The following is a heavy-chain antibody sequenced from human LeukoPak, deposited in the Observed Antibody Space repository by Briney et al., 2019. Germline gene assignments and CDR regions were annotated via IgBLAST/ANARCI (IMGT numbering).Heavy chain of an antibody. CDR3: AGARYYYGSGSYYGY. CDR2: IYYSGST. V-gene: IGHV4-59*12. D-gene: IGHD3-10*01. J-gene: IGHJ4*02. Sequence: PSETLSLTCTVSGGSISSYYWSWIRQPPGKGLEWIGYIYYSGSTNYNPSLKSRVTISVDTSKNQFSLKLSSVTAADTAVYYCAGARYYYGSGSYYGYWGQGTLVTVSS. CDR1: GGSISSYY.